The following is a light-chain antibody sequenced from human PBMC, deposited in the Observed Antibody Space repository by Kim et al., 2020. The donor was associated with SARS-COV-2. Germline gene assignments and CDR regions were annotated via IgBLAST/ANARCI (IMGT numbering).Light chain of an antibody. CDR1: QSISNN. V-gene: IGKV3-15*01. CDR2: GAS. J-gene: IGKJ1*01. Sequence: DIVMTQSPATLSVSPGERATLSCRASQSISNNLAWYQQKPGQAPRLLVYGASTRATGIPTRFSGSWSGTEFTHTISSLQSEDFAVYYCQNYSYSPQSTFGQGTKVDI. CDR3: QNYSYSPQST.